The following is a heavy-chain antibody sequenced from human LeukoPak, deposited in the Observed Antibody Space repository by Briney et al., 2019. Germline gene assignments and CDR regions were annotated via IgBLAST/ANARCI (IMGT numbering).Heavy chain of an antibody. Sequence: GASVKVSCKASGGTFSTYAITWVRQAPGQGLEWMGGIIPLFGTTNYAQKFQGRVTITTDESTSTAYMELSSLRSEDTAVYYCARAALTMVRGVIIGCMDVWGKGTTVTVSS. D-gene: IGHD3-10*01. CDR3: ARAALTMVRGVIIGCMDV. V-gene: IGHV1-69*05. J-gene: IGHJ6*03. CDR2: IIPLFGTT. CDR1: GGTFSTYA.